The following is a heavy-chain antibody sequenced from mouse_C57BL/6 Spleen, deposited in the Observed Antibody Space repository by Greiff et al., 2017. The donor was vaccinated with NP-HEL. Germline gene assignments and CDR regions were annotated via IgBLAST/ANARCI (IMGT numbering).Heavy chain of an antibody. V-gene: IGHV14-3*01. J-gene: IGHJ4*01. CDR3: ARGYDYDDYYAMDY. CDR1: GFNIKNTY. Sequence: VQLKESVAELVRPGASVKLSCTASGFNIKNTYMHWVKQRPEQGLEWIGRIDPANGNTKYAPKFQGKATLTADTSSNTAYLQLSSLTSEDTAIYYCARGYDYDDYYAMDYWGQGTSVTVSS. CDR2: IDPANGNT. D-gene: IGHD2-4*01.